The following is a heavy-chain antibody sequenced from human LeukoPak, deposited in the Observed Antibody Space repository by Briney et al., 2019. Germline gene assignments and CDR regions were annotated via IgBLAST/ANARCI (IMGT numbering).Heavy chain of an antibody. CDR1: GFTFSSYA. CDR2: ISYDGSNR. V-gene: IGHV3-30*04. D-gene: IGHD5-12*01. CDR3: ATDIVATMGGYYYNGMDV. J-gene: IGHJ6*04. Sequence: PGRSLRLSCAASGFTFSSYAMHWVRQAPGKGLEWVAVISYDGSNRYYADSVKGRFTISRDNSKNTLYLQMNSLRAEDTAVYYRATDIVATMGGYYYNGMDVWGKGTTVTVSS.